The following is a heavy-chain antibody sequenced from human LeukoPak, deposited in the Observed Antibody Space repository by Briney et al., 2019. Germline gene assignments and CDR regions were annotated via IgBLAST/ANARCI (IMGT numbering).Heavy chain of an antibody. CDR2: INPNSGGT. J-gene: IGHJ6*02. D-gene: IGHD6-13*01. CDR1: GYTFTGYY. V-gene: IGHV1-2*02. Sequence: GASVKVSCKASGYTFTGYYMHWVRQAPGQGLEWMGWINPNSGGTNYAQKFQGGVTMTRDTSISTAYMELSRLRSDDTAVYYCARDSPRIAAAADYYYYGMDVWGQGTTVTVSS. CDR3: ARDSPRIAAAADYYYYGMDV.